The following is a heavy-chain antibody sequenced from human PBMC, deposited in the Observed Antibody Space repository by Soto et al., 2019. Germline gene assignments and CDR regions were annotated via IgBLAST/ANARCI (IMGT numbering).Heavy chain of an antibody. Sequence: PGESLKISCKGSGYSFTIYWISWVRQMPGKGMERMGRIDPSDSYTNYSPSFQGHVTISADKSISTAYLQWSSLKASDTAMYYCARGEXVVVPAAIQDYYYGMDVWGQGTTVTVSS. V-gene: IGHV5-10-1*01. CDR1: GYSFTIYW. J-gene: IGHJ6*02. D-gene: IGHD2-2*02. CDR2: IDPSDSYT. CDR3: ARGEXVVVPAAIQDYYYGMDV.